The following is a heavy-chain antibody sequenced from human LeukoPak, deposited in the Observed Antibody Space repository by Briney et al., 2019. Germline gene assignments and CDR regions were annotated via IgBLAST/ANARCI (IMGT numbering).Heavy chain of an antibody. CDR3: ARVWDPAFDI. Sequence: ASVKVSCKASGCTFTSYDINWVRQATGQGREWMGWMNPNRGNTGYAQKFQGRVTMTRNTSISIAYMELSSLRSEYTAVYYCARVWDPAFDIWGQGTMVTVSS. D-gene: IGHD1-26*01. CDR1: GCTFTSYD. CDR2: MNPNRGNT. J-gene: IGHJ3*02. V-gene: IGHV1-8*01.